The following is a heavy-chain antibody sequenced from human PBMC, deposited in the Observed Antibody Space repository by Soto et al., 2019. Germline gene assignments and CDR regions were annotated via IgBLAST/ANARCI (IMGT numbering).Heavy chain of an antibody. V-gene: IGHV3-30*18. CDR2: ISYDGSNK. Sequence: QVQLVESGGGVVQPGRSLRLSCAASGFTFSTYGMHWVRQAPGKGLEWVAVISYDGSNKYYADSVKGRFTISRDNSKNTLYIQMNSLRAEDTAVYYCAKDQSHGSGGRCYLGLDYWGQGPLATVSS. CDR1: GFTFSTYG. D-gene: IGHD2-15*01. CDR3: AKDQSHGSGGRCYLGLDY. J-gene: IGHJ4*02.